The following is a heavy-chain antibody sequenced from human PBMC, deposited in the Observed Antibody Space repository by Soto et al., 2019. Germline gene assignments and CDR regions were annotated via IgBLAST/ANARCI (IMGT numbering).Heavy chain of an antibody. CDR2: IDPSDSYT. Sequence: GESLKISCKGSGYSFTSYWISWVRQMPGKGLEWMGRIDPSDSYTNYSPSFQGHVTISADKSISTAYLQWSSLKASDTAMYYCARVPELWFGESGGGADVWGKGTTVTVSS. CDR3: ARVPELWFGESGGGADV. V-gene: IGHV5-10-1*01. CDR1: GYSFTSYW. D-gene: IGHD3-10*01. J-gene: IGHJ6*04.